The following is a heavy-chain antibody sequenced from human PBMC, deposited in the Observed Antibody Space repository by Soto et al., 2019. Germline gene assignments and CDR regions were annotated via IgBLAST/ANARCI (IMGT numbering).Heavy chain of an antibody. J-gene: IGHJ5*02. Sequence: KQSQTLSLTCAISGDSVSSNSAAWNWIRQSPSRGLEWLGRTYYRSKWYNDYAVSVKSRITINPDTSKNQFSLQLNSVTPEDTAVYYCARGHSGSGSYSIAAAGTGTNWFDPWGQGTLVTVSS. CDR3: ARGHSGSGSYSIAAAGTGTNWFDP. CDR2: TYYRSKWYN. D-gene: IGHD6-13*01. CDR1: GDSVSSNSAA. V-gene: IGHV6-1*01.